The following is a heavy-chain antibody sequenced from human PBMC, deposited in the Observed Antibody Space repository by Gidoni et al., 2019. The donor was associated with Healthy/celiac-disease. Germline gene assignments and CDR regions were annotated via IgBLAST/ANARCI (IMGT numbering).Heavy chain of an antibody. CDR1: VFTFSRYS. Sequence: EVHLVESGGGLVKPGGSLRLSCAASVFTFSRYSMNWVRQAPGKGLEWVSSISSSSSYIYYADSVKGRFTISRDNAKNSLYLQMNSLRAEDTAVYYCARVRLDDYGDYVFDYWGQGTLVTVSS. J-gene: IGHJ4*02. CDR3: ARVRLDDYGDYVFDY. CDR2: ISSSSSYI. D-gene: IGHD4-17*01. V-gene: IGHV3-21*01.